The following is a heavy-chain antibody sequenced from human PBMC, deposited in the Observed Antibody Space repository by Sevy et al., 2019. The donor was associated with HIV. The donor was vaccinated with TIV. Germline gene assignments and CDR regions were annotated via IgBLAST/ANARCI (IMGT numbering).Heavy chain of an antibody. CDR3: ARDKTILEGRYGMDV. D-gene: IGHD3-3*01. CDR2: ITSGSSYI. Sequence: GGSLRLSCAASGFTFSSYNINWVRQAPGKGLEWVSSITSGSSYIFYADSVKGRFTTSRDNAKNSLYLQMNSLRAEDMAVYYCARDKTILEGRYGMDVWGQGTTVTVSS. V-gene: IGHV3-21*01. CDR1: GFTFSSYN. J-gene: IGHJ6*02.